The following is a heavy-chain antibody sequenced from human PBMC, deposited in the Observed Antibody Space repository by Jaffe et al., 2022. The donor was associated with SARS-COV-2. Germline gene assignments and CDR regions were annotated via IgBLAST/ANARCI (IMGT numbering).Heavy chain of an antibody. CDR3: ARGLGYGLDYYGSGSYYNGGHYYYYMDV. V-gene: IGHV1-8*01. Sequence: QVQLVQSGAEVKKPGASVKVSCKASGYTFTSYDINWVRQATGQGLEWMGWMNPNSGNTGYAQKFQGRVTMTRNTSISTAYMELSSLRSEDTAVYYCARGLGYGLDYYGSGSYYNGGHYYYYMDVWGKGTTVTVSS. J-gene: IGHJ6*03. D-gene: IGHD3-10*01. CDR2: MNPNSGNT. CDR1: GYTFTSYD.